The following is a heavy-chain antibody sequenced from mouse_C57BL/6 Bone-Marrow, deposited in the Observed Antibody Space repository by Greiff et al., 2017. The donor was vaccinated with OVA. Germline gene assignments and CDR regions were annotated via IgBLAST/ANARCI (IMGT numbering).Heavy chain of an antibody. CDR2: ISDGGSYT. V-gene: IGHV5-4*01. J-gene: IGHJ2*01. CDR1: GFTFSSYA. CDR3: ARDNDGYYVGYFDY. Sequence: EVKLVESGGGLVKPGGSLKLSCAASGFTFSSYAMSLVRQTPEKRLEWVATISDGGSYTYYPDNVKGRFTISRDNAKNNLYLQMSHLKSEDTAMYYCARDNDGYYVGYFDYWGQGTTLTVSS. D-gene: IGHD2-3*01.